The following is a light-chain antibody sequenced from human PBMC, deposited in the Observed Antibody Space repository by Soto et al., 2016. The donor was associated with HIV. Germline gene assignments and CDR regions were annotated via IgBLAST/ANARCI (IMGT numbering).Light chain of an antibody. Sequence: DIQMTQSPSTLSASVGDRVTITCRASQRISSWLAWYQQKPGKAPKPLIYKASTLESGVPSRFSGSGSGTEFTLTISSLQPDDFAIYYCQQYNSYPYTFGQGTKLEIK. CDR3: QQYNSYPYT. V-gene: IGKV1-5*03. CDR2: KAS. J-gene: IGKJ2*01. CDR1: QRISSW.